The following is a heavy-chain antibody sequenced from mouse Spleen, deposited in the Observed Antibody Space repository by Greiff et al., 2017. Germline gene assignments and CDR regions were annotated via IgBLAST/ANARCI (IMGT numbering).Heavy chain of an antibody. CDR1: GFTFTDYY. J-gene: IGHJ1*01. CDR3: ARNYGSSHWYFDV. D-gene: IGHD1-1*01. V-gene: IGHV7-3*01. CDR2: IRNKANGYTT. Sequence: EVMLVESGGGLVQPGGSLSLSCAASGFTFTDYYMSWVRQPPGKALEWLGFIRNKANGYTTEYSASVKGRFTISRDNSQSILYLQMNALRAEDSATYYCARNYGSSHWYFDVWGAGTTVTVSS.